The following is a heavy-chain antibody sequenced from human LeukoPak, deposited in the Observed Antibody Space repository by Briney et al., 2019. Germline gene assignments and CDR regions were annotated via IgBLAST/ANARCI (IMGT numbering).Heavy chain of an antibody. D-gene: IGHD2-2*02. CDR2: VSPNSGDT. CDR1: GYTFTDSY. Sequence: ASVKVSCKTSGYTFTDSYMHWVRQAPGEGLEWMGWVSPNSGDTSYAQKLQGRVTMARDTSISTAYMELSSLRSDDTAVYYCTRVQGTLAYCTRTSCYNMDYWGQGTLVTVSS. V-gene: IGHV1-2*02. CDR3: TRVQGTLAYCTRTSCYNMDY. J-gene: IGHJ4*02.